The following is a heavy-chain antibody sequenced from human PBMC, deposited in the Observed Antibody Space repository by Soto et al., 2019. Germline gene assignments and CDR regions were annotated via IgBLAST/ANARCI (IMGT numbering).Heavy chain of an antibody. J-gene: IGHJ4*02. Sequence: PSETLSLTCTVSGGSISSYYWSWIRQPPGKGLEWIGYIYYSGSTNYNPSLKSRVTISVDMSKNQFSLNLSSVTAADTAVYYCARGKKDRLDYWGQGTLVTVSS. CDR3: ARGKKDRLDY. D-gene: IGHD2-21*02. CDR1: GGSISSYY. CDR2: IYYSGST. V-gene: IGHV4-59*01.